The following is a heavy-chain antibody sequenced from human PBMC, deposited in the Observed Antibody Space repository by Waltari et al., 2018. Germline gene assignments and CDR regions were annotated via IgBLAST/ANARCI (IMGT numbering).Heavy chain of an antibody. V-gene: IGHV3-30*18. D-gene: IGHD1-26*01. J-gene: IGHJ6*03. CDR3: AKGLSIVGATISYYYYYMDV. CDR1: GFTFSSYG. CDR2: MSHDGSEK. Sequence: QVHLVESGGGVVQPGRSLRLSCVASGFTFSSYGMHWVRQAPGKGLEWVAVMSHDGSEKYYEDSVKGRFTISRDNSRNTLYLQMNSLRPEDTALYYCAKGLSIVGATISYYYYYMDVWGKGTTVTISS.